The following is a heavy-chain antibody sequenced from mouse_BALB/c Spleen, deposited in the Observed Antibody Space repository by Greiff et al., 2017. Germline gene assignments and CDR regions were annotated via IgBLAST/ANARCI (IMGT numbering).Heavy chain of an antibody. J-gene: IGHJ1*01. CDR1: GYSITSDYA. D-gene: IGHD1-2*01. CDR3: ARSSLLRLRYFDV. Sequence: EVQLQESGPGLVKPSQSLSLTCTVTGYSITSDYAWNWIRQFPGNKLEWMGYISYSGSTSYNPSLKSRISITRDTSKNQFFLQLNSVTTEDTATYYCARSSLLRLRYFDVWGAGTTVTVSS. CDR2: ISYSGST. V-gene: IGHV3-2*02.